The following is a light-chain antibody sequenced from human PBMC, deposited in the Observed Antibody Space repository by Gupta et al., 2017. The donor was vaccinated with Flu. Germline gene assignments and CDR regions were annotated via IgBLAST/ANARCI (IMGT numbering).Light chain of an antibody. CDR1: QSVSNN. CDR3: QQYNNWPFT. J-gene: IGKJ2*01. CDR2: GAS. Sequence: IVMTQSPATLSVSPGERATLSCRASQSVSNNLAWYQQIRGQAPRLLMYGASTRATGIPARFSGSGSGTEFTLTISSLQSGDFAVYSCQQYNNWPFTFGQGTKVEIK. V-gene: IGKV3-15*01.